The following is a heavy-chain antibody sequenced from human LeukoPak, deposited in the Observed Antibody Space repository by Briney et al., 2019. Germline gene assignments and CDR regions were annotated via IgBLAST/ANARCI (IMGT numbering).Heavy chain of an antibody. Sequence: GGSLRLSCAASGFTFSSYAMHWVRQAPGKGLEWVAVISYDGSNKYYADSVKGRFTISRDNSKNTLYLQMNSLRAEDTAVYYCATSWGSGWYGYFQHWGQGTLVTVSS. CDR3: ATSWGSGWYGYFQH. V-gene: IGHV3-30-3*01. D-gene: IGHD6-19*01. CDR2: ISYDGSNK. J-gene: IGHJ1*01. CDR1: GFTFSSYA.